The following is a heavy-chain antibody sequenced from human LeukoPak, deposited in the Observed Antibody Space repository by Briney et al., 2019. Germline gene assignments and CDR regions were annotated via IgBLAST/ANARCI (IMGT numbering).Heavy chain of an antibody. CDR2: ISDDGSNI. J-gene: IGHJ4*02. V-gene: IGHV3-30*03. D-gene: IGHD2/OR15-2a*01. CDR1: GFTFRSYS. CDR3: ARDNKRFSCDY. Sequence: PGRSLRLSCAASGFTFRSYSMHWVRQAPGKGLEWVALISDDGSNIYYADSVKGRFTISRDSSKNTLSLQMSSLRVEDTAVYYCARDNKRFSCDYWGQGTLVTVSS.